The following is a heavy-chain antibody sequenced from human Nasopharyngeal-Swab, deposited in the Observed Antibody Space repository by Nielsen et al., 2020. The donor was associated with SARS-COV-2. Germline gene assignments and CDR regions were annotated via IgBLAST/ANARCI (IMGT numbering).Heavy chain of an antibody. CDR1: GFTFSPYW. D-gene: IGHD2/OR15-2a*01. Sequence: GGSLRLSCAASGFTFSPYWMTWVRQAPGKGLEWVANVKQDGTEKYFVDSVKGRFTISRDNAKNSLYLHMNSLRAEDTAVYYCARDEILDYWGQGTLVHRLL. V-gene: IGHV3-7*01. J-gene: IGHJ4*02. CDR2: VKQDGTEK. CDR3: ARDEILDY.